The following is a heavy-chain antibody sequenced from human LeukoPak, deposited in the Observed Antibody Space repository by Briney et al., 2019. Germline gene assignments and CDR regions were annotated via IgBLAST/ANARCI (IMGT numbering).Heavy chain of an antibody. J-gene: IGHJ4*02. Sequence: GGSLRLSCAASGFTFSNAWMSWARQAPGKGLEWVGRIKSRTDGGTTDYAAPVKGRFTISRDDSKNTLYLQMNSLKTEDTAVYYCTTEGVLTGDGEMDYWGQGTLVTVSS. CDR2: IKSRTDGGTT. V-gene: IGHV3-15*01. CDR1: GFTFSNAW. D-gene: IGHD7-27*01. CDR3: TTEGVLTGDGEMDY.